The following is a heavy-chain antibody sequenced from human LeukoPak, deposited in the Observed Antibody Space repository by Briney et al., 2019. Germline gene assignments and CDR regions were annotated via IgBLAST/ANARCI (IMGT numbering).Heavy chain of an antibody. V-gene: IGHV1-18*04. Sequence: ASVKVSCKASGYTFASYGISWVRQAPGQGLEGRGSISGYDDNTKSAQNCQGRVPLTADKSTSTAYMELRSLTSDDTALYYCARDTALITTTGGPDFWGQGTLITVSS. CDR1: GYTFASYG. D-gene: IGHD2-8*02. CDR3: ARDTALITTTGGPDF. CDR2: ISGYDDNT. J-gene: IGHJ4*02.